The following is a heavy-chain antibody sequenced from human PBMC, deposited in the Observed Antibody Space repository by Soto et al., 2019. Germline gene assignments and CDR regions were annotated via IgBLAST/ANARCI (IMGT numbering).Heavy chain of an antibody. CDR3: ARDGGDDSSGYYFYYGMDV. CDR1: GFTFSSYG. CDR2: ISYDGTNK. V-gene: IGHV3-30*03. D-gene: IGHD3-22*01. J-gene: IGHJ6*02. Sequence: GGSLRLSCAASGFTFSSYGMHWVRQAPGKGLEWVAVISYDGTNKYYADSVKGRFTISRDNSKNTLYLQMNSLRTEDTAVYYCARDGGDDSSGYYFYYGMDVWGQGATVTVSS.